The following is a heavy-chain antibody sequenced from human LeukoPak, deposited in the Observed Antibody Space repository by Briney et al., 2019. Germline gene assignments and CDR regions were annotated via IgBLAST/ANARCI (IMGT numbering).Heavy chain of an antibody. V-gene: IGHV4-30-2*01. CDR3: ARGIAAAGTNAFDI. CDR1: GGSISSGGYS. J-gene: IGHJ3*02. CDR2: IYHSGST. Sequence: SQTLSLTCAVSGGSISSGGYSWSWIRQPPGKGLEWIGYIYHSGSTYYNPSLKSRVTISVDTSKNQFSLKLSSVTAADTAVYYCARGIAAAGTNAFDIWGQGTMVTVSS. D-gene: IGHD6-13*01.